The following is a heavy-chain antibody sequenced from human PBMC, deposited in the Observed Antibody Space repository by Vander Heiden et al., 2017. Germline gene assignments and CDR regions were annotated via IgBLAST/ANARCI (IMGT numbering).Heavy chain of an antibody. CDR3: AKEWAGDPLW. Sequence: EVPLLESGGGLVQPGGSLSLSCAASGFTFSTYAMTWVRQAPGKGLQWVSSISGSGGTTYYADSVKGRFTISRDNSKNTLYVQMNSLRAEDTAMYYCAKEWAGDPLWWGQGTLVTVSS. V-gene: IGHV3-23*01. D-gene: IGHD7-27*01. J-gene: IGHJ4*02. CDR2: ISGSGGTT. CDR1: GFTFSTYA.